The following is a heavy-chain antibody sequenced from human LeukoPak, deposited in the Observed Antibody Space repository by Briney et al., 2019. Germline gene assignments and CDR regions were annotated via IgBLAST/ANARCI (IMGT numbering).Heavy chain of an antibody. CDR1: GFTFSSYA. J-gene: IGHJ4*02. Sequence: SGGSLTLSCAASGFTFSSYAMHWVRQPPGKGLEWVAVISYDGSNKYYADSVKGRFTISRDNSKNTLYLQMNSLRAEDTAVYYCARDVQLALLGYWGQGTLVTVSS. CDR2: ISYDGSNK. CDR3: ARDVQLALLGY. D-gene: IGHD6-6*01. V-gene: IGHV3-30*16.